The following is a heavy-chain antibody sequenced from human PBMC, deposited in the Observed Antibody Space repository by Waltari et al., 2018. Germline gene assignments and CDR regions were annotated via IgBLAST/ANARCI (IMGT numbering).Heavy chain of an antibody. CDR3: ARDPSYDYIWGSYRSNWFDP. D-gene: IGHD3-16*02. CDR1: GGSISSSSYY. V-gene: IGHV4-39*07. CDR2: IYYSGST. J-gene: IGHJ5*02. Sequence: QLQLQESGPGLVKPSETLSLTCTVSGGSISSSSYYWGWIRQPPGKGLEWIGSIYYSGSTYYNPSLKSRVTISVDTSKNQCSLKLSSVTAADTAVYYCARDPSYDYIWGSYRSNWFDPWGQGTLVTVSS.